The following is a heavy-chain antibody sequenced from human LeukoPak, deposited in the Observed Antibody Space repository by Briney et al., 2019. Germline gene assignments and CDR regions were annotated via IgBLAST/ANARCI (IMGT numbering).Heavy chain of an antibody. J-gene: IGHJ4*02. D-gene: IGHD3-9*01. CDR2: IIPIFGTA. CDR3: ARAPDILTGYNYYFDY. V-gene: IGHV1-69*13. Sequence: ASVKVSCKASGGTFSSYAISWVRQAPGQGLEWMGGIIPIFGTANYAQKFQGRVTITADESTSTAYMELSSLRSEDTAMYYCARAPDILTGYNYYFDYWGQGTLVTVSS. CDR1: GGTFSSYA.